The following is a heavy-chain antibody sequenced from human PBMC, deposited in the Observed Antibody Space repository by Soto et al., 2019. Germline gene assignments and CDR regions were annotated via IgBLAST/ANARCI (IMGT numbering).Heavy chain of an antibody. J-gene: IGHJ5*02. D-gene: IGHD6-19*01. CDR2: IYYSGST. CDR1: GGSISSYY. V-gene: IGHV4-59*01. CDR3: ARGGDSSGWINWFDP. Sequence: QVQLQESGPGLVKPSETLSLTCTVSGGSISSYYWSWIRQPPGKGLEWIGYIYYSGSTNYNPSLKSRVTRSVDASKNQFSLKLSSVTAADTAVYYCARGGDSSGWINWFDPWGQGTLVTVSS.